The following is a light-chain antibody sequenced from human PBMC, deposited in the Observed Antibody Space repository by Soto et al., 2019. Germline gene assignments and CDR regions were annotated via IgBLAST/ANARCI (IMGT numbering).Light chain of an antibody. Sequence: EIVLTHSPGTLSLSPGERATLSCRARQSVINRYFAWYQQKPGHAPRLLISGASTRATGFPDRFSGSGSGTDFPLTISSVEPEDFAVYYCDQYGNSRWTFGQGTKVEIK. CDR1: QSVINRY. V-gene: IGKV3-20*01. J-gene: IGKJ1*01. CDR2: GAS. CDR3: DQYGNSRWT.